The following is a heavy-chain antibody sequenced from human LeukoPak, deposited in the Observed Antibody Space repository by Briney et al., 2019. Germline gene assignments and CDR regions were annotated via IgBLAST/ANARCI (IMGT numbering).Heavy chain of an antibody. CDR1: GGSISSSSYY. D-gene: IGHD5-24*01. J-gene: IGHJ4*02. CDR3: ARRKRWLQYFDY. Sequence: SETLSLTCTVSGGSISSSSYYWGWIRQPPGKGLEWIGSIYYSGSTYYNPSLKSRVTISVDTSNNQFSLKLSSVTAADTAVYYCARRKRWLQYFDYWGQGTLVTVSS. V-gene: IGHV4-39*01. CDR2: IYYSGST.